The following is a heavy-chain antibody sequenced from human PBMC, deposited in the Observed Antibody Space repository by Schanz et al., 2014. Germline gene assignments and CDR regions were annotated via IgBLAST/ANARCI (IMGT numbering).Heavy chain of an antibody. D-gene: IGHD6-19*01. V-gene: IGHV1-18*01. CDR1: GYTFTSYG. J-gene: IGHJ6*03. Sequence: QVQLVQSGAEVKKPGASVKVSCKASGYTFTSYGISWVRQAPGQGLEWMGWISPYNGNTNYAQKLQGRVTMTRDTSISTAYMELSRLKSDDTAVYYCARLGTGMAVAGSVIDSYYYYMDVWGEGTTVTVSS. CDR3: ARLGTGMAVAGSVIDSYYYYMDV. CDR2: ISPYNGNT.